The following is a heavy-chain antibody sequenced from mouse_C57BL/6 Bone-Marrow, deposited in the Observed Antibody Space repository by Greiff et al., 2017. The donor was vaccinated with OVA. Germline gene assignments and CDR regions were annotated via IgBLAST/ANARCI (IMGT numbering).Heavy chain of an antibody. CDR2: IYPGSGNT. CDR3: ARTGAMGNYVAY. CDR1: GYSFTSYY. V-gene: IGHV1-66*01. Sequence: VQLQQSGPELVKPGASVKISCKASGYSFTSYYIHWVKQRPGQGLEWIGWIYPGSGNTKYNEKFKGKATLTADTSSSTAYMQLSSLTSEDSAVYYCARTGAMGNYVAYWGQGTLVTVSA. J-gene: IGHJ3*01. D-gene: IGHD2-1*01.